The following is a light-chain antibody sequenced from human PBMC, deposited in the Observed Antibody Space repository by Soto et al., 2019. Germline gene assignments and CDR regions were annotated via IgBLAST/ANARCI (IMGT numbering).Light chain of an antibody. CDR1: QSISIW. CDR2: KAS. Sequence: DIQVTQSRSTLSASVGCRLTITCRASQSISIWLAWYQQKPRKAPKIIXYKASSLESGVPSRFSGSGSGTEFTLTISSLQPDDFATYYCQQYSTYTPRTFGQGTKVDIK. CDR3: QQYSTYTPRT. V-gene: IGKV1-5*03. J-gene: IGKJ1*01.